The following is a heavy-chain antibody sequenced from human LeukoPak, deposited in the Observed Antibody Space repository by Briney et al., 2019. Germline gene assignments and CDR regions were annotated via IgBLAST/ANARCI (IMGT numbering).Heavy chain of an antibody. Sequence: PGGSLRLSCAASGFTFSSYEMSWVRQAPGKGLEWVAFISSSGTTMYYADSVKGRFTISRDNAKNSLYLQMNSLRAEDTAVYYCARERYYDSSGNLGYWGQGTLVTVSS. D-gene: IGHD3-22*01. CDR2: ISSSGTTM. CDR3: ARERYYDSSGNLGY. V-gene: IGHV3-48*03. J-gene: IGHJ4*02. CDR1: GFTFSSYE.